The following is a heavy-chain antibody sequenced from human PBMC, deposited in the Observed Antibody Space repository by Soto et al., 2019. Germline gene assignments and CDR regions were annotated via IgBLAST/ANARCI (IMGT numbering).Heavy chain of an antibody. Sequence: SETLSLTCAVSGGSISSSNWWSWVRQPPGKGLEWIGEIYHSGSTNYNPSLKSRVTISVDKSKNQFSLKPSSVTAADTAVYYCAKIVKLGYCSSTSCFEYNWFDPWGQGTLVTVSS. CDR1: GGSISSSNW. CDR2: IYHSGST. D-gene: IGHD2-2*01. CDR3: AKIVKLGYCSSTSCFEYNWFDP. V-gene: IGHV4-4*02. J-gene: IGHJ5*02.